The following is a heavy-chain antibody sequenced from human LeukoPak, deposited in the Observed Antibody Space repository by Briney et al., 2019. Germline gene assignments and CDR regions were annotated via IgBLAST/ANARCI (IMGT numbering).Heavy chain of an antibody. J-gene: IGHJ5*02. CDR3: TRVRSPNWFDP. D-gene: IGHD1-26*01. V-gene: IGHV3-66*01. Sequence: GGSLRLSCAASGLTVTSNYMTWVRQAPGKGLEWVSVIYSGGSGGSTYYADSVKGRLTISRDNSKNTLYLQMNSLRVEDTAVYYCTRVRSPNWFDPWGQGTLVTVSS. CDR1: GLTVTSNY. CDR2: IYSGGSGGST.